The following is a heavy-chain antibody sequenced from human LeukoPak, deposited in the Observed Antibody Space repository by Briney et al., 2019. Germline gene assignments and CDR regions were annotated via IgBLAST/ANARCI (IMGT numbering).Heavy chain of an antibody. J-gene: IGHJ3*02. CDR1: GFTFSRYA. V-gene: IGHV3-30-3*01. CDR2: ISYDGSNK. Sequence: PGGSLRLSCAASGFTFSRYAMHWVRQAPGKGLEWVAVISYDGSNKYYADSVKGRFTISRDNSRNTLYLQMNSLRAEDTAVYFCARDPGVVPAATNAFDIWGQGTMVTVSS. D-gene: IGHD2-2*01. CDR3: ARDPGVVPAATNAFDI.